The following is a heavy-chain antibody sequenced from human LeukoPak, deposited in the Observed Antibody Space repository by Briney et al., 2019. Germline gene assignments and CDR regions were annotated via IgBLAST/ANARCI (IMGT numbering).Heavy chain of an antibody. J-gene: IGHJ6*02. D-gene: IGHD3-3*01. CDR2: FYYSGST. Sequence: SETLSLTCTVSGGSISSSSYYWGWIRQPPGKGLEWIGSFYYSGSTYYNPSLKSRVIISVDTSKNQFSLKLSSVTAADTAVYYCARSRITIFGIDLYGMDVWGQGTTVTVSS. V-gene: IGHV4-39*01. CDR3: ARSRITIFGIDLYGMDV. CDR1: GGSISSSSYY.